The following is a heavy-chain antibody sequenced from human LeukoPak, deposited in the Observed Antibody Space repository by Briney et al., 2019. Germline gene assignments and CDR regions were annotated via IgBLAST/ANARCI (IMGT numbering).Heavy chain of an antibody. V-gene: IGHV3-43*01. CDR3: AKAWGEYSSSWDTSAYDY. CDR1: GFTFHDYT. Sequence: GGSLRLSCAASGFTFHDYTMHWVRQTPGKGQEWVSLISWDGASTYYVDSVKGRFTISRDNSKNSLYLQMNSLRTEDTALYYCAKAWGEYSSSWDTSAYDYWGQGTLVTVSS. J-gene: IGHJ4*02. D-gene: IGHD6-13*01. CDR2: ISWDGAST.